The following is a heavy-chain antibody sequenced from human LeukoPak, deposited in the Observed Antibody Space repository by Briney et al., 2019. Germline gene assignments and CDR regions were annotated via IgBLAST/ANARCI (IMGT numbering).Heavy chain of an antibody. D-gene: IGHD3-22*01. CDR1: GGSISSYY. CDR2: IYYSGST. CDR3: ARQYYYDSSFDY. V-gene: IGHV4-59*08. Sequence: SETLSLTCTVSGGSISSYYWSWIRQPPGKGLEWIGYIYYSGSTNYNPSLKSRVTISVDTSKNQFSLKLSSVTVADTAVYYCARQYYYDSSFDYWGQGTLVTVSS. J-gene: IGHJ4*02.